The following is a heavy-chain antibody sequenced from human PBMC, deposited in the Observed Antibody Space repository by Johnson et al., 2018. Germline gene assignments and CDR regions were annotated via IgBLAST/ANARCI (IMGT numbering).Heavy chain of an antibody. Sequence: QVQLVQSGGGVVQPGRSLRLSCAASEFSFSSYGMHWVRQAPGKGLEWVALISYDGSNEYYADSVKGRFTISRDNSKNTLYLQMNSLRAEDTAVYYCARDVVRGVIVYYYYYYMDVWGKGTTVTVSS. J-gene: IGHJ6*03. CDR3: ARDVVRGVIVYYYYYYMDV. V-gene: IGHV3-30*03. CDR2: ISYDGSNE. CDR1: EFSFSSYG. D-gene: IGHD3-10*01.